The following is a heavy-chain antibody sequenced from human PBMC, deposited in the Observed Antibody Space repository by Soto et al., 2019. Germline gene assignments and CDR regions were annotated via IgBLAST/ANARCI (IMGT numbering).Heavy chain of an antibody. V-gene: IGHV3-30-3*01. CDR1: GFTFSSYA. CDR2: ISYDGSNK. Sequence: QVQLVESGGGVVQPGRSLRLSCAASGFTFSSYAMHWVRQAPGKGLEWVAVISYDGSNKYYADSVKGRFTISRDNSKNTLYLQMNSLRAEDTAVYYCAREVSYLGSRHRGWFDPWGQGTLVTVSS. CDR3: AREVSYLGSRHRGWFDP. J-gene: IGHJ5*02. D-gene: IGHD3-10*01.